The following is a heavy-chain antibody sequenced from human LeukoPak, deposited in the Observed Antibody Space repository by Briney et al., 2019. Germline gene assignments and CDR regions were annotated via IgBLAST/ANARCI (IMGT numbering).Heavy chain of an antibody. CDR2: IFYSGHA. J-gene: IGHJ6*02. V-gene: IGHV4-30-4*08. CDR3: GRLAPAGQIDV. D-gene: IGHD6-13*01. Sequence: KSSQTLSLTCSVSGGSISSGDFYWSWIRQPPGKGLEWIGYIFYSGHAYYKMSLKSRLLISIDTSNNQFSLNLDSMTAADTAMYYCGRLAPAGQIDVWGQGTAVTVSS. CDR1: GGSISSGDFY.